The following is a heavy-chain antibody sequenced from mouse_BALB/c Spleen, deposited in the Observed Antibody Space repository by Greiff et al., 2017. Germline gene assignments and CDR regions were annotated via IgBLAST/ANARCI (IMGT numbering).Heavy chain of an antibody. J-gene: IGHJ2*01. Sequence: VQLQQSGAELVRSGASVKLSCTASGFNIKDYYMHWVKQRPEQGLEWIGWIDPENGDTEYAPKFQGKATMTADTSSNTAYLQLSSLTSEDTAVYYCARGLTTVYWGQGTTLTVSS. D-gene: IGHD1-1*01. CDR1: GFNIKDYY. CDR2: IDPENGDT. V-gene: IGHV14-4*02. CDR3: ARGLTTVY.